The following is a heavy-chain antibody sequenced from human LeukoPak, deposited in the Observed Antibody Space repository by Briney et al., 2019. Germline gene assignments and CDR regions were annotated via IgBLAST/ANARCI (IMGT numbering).Heavy chain of an antibody. Sequence: GASVKVSCKASGYTFTSYDINWVRQATGQGLEWMGWMNPNSGNTGYAQKFQGRVTMTRNTSISTAYMELSSLRSEDTAVYYCARARGRWLQYRGDAFDIWGQGTMVTVSS. J-gene: IGHJ3*02. CDR1: GYTFTSYD. CDR2: MNPNSGNT. CDR3: ARARGRWLQYRGDAFDI. D-gene: IGHD5-24*01. V-gene: IGHV1-8*01.